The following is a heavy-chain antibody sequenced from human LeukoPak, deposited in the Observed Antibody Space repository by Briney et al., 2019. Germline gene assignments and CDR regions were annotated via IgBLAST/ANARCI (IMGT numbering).Heavy chain of an antibody. J-gene: IGHJ4*02. CDR1: GFTFSSYA. CDR3: AKDAGIAVAEYPADY. V-gene: IGHV3-23*01. Sequence: PGGPLRLSCAASGFTFSSYAMNWVRQAPGKGLEWVSAISGSGGSTYYADSVKGRFTISRDNSKNTLYLQMNSLRAEDTAVYYRAKDAGIAVAEYPADYWGQGTLVTVSS. D-gene: IGHD6-19*01. CDR2: ISGSGGST.